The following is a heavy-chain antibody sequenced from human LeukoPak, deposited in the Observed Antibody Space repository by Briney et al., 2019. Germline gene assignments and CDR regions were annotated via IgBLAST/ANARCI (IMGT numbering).Heavy chain of an antibody. CDR1: GGSFSGHY. CDR2: INHSGST. V-gene: IGHV4-34*01. CDR3: ARASRWLQRPIDY. D-gene: IGHD5-24*01. J-gene: IGHJ4*02. Sequence: PSETLSLTCAVYGGSFSGHYWSWIRQPPGKGLEWIGEINHSGSTNYNPSLKSRVTISVDTSKNRFSLKLSSVTAADTAVYYCARASRWLQRPIDYWGQGTLVTVSS.